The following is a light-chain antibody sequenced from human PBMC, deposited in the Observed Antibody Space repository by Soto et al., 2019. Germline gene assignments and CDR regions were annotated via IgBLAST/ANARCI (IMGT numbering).Light chain of an antibody. J-gene: IGLJ2*01. CDR2: LNSDGSH. Sequence: QLVLTQSPSASASLGASVKLTCTLSSGHSSYAIAWHQQQPEKGPRYLMKLNSDGSHSKGDGIPDRFSGSSSGAERYLTISILQSEDEADYYCQTYEVFGGGTKLTVL. CDR1: SGHSSYA. CDR3: QTYEV. V-gene: IGLV4-69*01.